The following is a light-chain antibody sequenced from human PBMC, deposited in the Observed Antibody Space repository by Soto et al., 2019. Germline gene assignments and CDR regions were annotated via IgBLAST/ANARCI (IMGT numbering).Light chain of an antibody. J-gene: IGKJ1*01. CDR2: GAS. CDR1: QSVSSSY. CDR3: QQYGSSPIT. V-gene: IGKV3-20*01. Sequence: EIVLTQSPGTLSLSPGERAPLSCRASQSVSSSYLAWYQQKPGQAPRLLIYGASSRATGIPARFSGSKSGTDFTLTIRRLEPEDAGVYYCQQYGSSPITFGQGTKV.